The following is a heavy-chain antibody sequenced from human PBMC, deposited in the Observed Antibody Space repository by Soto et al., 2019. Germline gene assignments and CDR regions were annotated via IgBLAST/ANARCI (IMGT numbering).Heavy chain of an antibody. CDR1: GGSISSGGYS. J-gene: IGHJ4*02. D-gene: IGHD6-13*01. CDR3: ALVSKGYRDDLNYFYY. V-gene: IGHV4-31*03. CDR2: IYYSGST. Sequence: PSETVSLTCTVSGGSISSGGYSWSWSRQHPGKGLEWIGYIYYSGSTYYNPSLKSRVTISVDTSKNQFSLKLSSVTAADTAVYYCALVSKGYRDDLNYFYYWGQGSLVTASS.